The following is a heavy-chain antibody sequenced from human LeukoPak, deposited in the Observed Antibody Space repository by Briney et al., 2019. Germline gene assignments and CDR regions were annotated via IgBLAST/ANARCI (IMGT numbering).Heavy chain of an antibody. CDR1: GFTFSSYG. Sequence: GRSLRLSCAASGFTFSSYGMHWVRQAPGRGLEWVAVIWYDGSNKYYGDSVKGRFTISRDNSRNTLYLQMTSLRAEDTAVYYCARGYDYGDYVGDFDYWGQGTLVTVSS. CDR2: IWYDGSNK. D-gene: IGHD4-17*01. CDR3: ARGYDYGDYVGDFDY. V-gene: IGHV3-33*01. J-gene: IGHJ4*02.